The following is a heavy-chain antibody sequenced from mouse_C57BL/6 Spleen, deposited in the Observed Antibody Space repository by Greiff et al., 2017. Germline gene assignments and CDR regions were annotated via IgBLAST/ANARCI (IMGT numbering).Heavy chain of an antibody. CDR2: IDPANGNT. J-gene: IGHJ4*01. CDR1: GFNIKNTY. V-gene: IGHV14-3*01. CDR3: ARYYDYDDYAMDY. D-gene: IGHD2-4*01. Sequence: EVQLVESVAELVRPGASVKLSCTASGFNIKNTYMHWVKQRPEQGLEWIGRIDPANGNTKYAPKFQGKATITADTSSNTAYLQLSSLTSEDTAIYYCARYYDYDDYAMDYWGQGTSVTVSS.